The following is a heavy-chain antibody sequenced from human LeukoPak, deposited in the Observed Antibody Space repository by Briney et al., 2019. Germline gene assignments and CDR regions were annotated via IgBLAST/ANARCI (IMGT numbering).Heavy chain of an antibody. CDR2: IDISGST. D-gene: IGHD1-7*01. V-gene: IGHV4-61*02. Sequence: KSSETLSLTCTVSSGSISSGRYYWSWIRQPAGKGLEWIGRIDISGSTYYNPPLKSRVTISVDTSKNQFSLKLNSVTAADTAVYYCARGKWELTLLDHWGQGTLVTVSS. J-gene: IGHJ4*02. CDR1: SGSISSGRYY. CDR3: ARGKWELTLLDH.